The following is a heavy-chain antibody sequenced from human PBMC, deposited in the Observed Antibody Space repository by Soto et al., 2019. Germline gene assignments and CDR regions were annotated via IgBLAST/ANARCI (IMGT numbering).Heavy chain of an antibody. CDR3: ARGTGLRCFDWWGGI. Sequence: QVQLVQSGAEVKKPGASVKVSCKASGYTFTSYGISWVRQAPGQGLEWMGWISAYNGNTNYAQKLQGRVTMTTDTSTSTAYMELGSLRSDDPAVSYCARGTGLRCFDWWGGIWGQGTLVTVSS. CDR1: GYTFTSYG. CDR2: ISAYNGNT. J-gene: IGHJ4*03. D-gene: IGHD3-9*01. V-gene: IGHV1-18*04.